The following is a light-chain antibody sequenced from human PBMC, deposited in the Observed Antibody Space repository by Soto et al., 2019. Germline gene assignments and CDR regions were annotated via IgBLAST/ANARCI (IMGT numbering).Light chain of an antibody. J-gene: IGLJ2*01. Sequence: SVLTQPPSVSGAPGQRVTISCTGSSSNIGAGYDVHWFQQLPGTAPKLLIYGNSNRPSGVPDRFSGSKSDTSASLAITGLQAEDEADYYCQSYDSSLSAVVFGGGTKLTVL. CDR1: SSNIGAGYD. CDR3: QSYDSSLSAVV. CDR2: GNS. V-gene: IGLV1-40*01.